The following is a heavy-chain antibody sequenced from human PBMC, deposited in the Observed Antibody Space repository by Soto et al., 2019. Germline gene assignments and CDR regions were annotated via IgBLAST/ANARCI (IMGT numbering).Heavy chain of an antibody. CDR3: AKDTRFWSGYPLYFDY. D-gene: IGHD3-3*01. V-gene: IGHV3-23*01. Sequence: GGSLRLSCAASGFTFSSYAMSWVRQAPGKGLEWVSAISGSGGSTYYADSVKGRFTISRDNSKNTLYLQMNSLRAEDTAVYYCAKDTRFWSGYPLYFDYWGQGTLVTVSS. J-gene: IGHJ4*02. CDR2: ISGSGGST. CDR1: GFTFSSYA.